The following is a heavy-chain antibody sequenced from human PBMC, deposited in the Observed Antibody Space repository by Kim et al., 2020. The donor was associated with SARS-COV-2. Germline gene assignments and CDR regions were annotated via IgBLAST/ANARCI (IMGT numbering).Heavy chain of an antibody. CDR1: GYTLTELS. D-gene: IGHD2-2*01. V-gene: IGHV1-24*01. J-gene: IGHJ5*02. CDR3: ATGPPYCSSTSCGWFDP. Sequence: ASVKVSCKVSGYTLTELSIHWVRQAPGKGLEWMGGFDPEDGETIYAQKFQGRVTMTEDTSTDTAYMELSSLRSEDTAVYYCATGPPYCSSTSCGWFDPWGQGTLVTVSS. CDR2: FDPEDGET.